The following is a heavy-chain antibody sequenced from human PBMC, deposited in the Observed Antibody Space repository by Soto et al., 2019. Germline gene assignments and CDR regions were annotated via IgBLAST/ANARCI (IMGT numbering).Heavy chain of an antibody. CDR2: TYPADSDT. Sequence: PWESLHSSCKGSGHSFTSYWIGWVRQMPGQGFAWMGITYPADSDTRYSPSFQGQVTIAADKSISTAYLQWSSLKASDTAMYYCARRSGHQASKEQEYGSGSMDVWGQGTTVTVSS. CDR1: GHSFTSYW. V-gene: IGHV5-51*01. J-gene: IGHJ6*02. CDR3: ARRSGHQASKEQEYGSGSMDV. D-gene: IGHD3-10*01.